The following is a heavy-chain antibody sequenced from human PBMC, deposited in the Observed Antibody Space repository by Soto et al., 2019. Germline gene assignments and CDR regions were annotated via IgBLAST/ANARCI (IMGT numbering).Heavy chain of an antibody. J-gene: IGHJ4*02. CDR1: GGSISSGDYY. V-gene: IGHV4-31*03. CDR2: IYYSGTT. D-gene: IGHD5-18*01. Sequence: SETLSLTCTVSGGSISSGDYYWSFIRQHPGKGLEWIGYIYYSGTTYYNPSLKSRVTLSVDTSQNQFSLRLGSVTAADTAVYYCASSRYGYDFEYWGQGTLVTVSS. CDR3: ASSRYGYDFEY.